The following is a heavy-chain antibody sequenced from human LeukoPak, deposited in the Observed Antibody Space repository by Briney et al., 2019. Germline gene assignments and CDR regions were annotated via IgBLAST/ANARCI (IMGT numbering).Heavy chain of an antibody. CDR2: TSYNGNT. Sequence: EASVKVSCKASGYTFSNYGISWVRQAPGLGLEWMGWTSYNGNTNYAQKFQDRVTMTTDTSTTTAYMELRSLESDDTAVYYCARHSGSGWQALGYWGQGTLVTVS. V-gene: IGHV1-18*04. CDR1: GYTFSNYG. D-gene: IGHD6-19*01. J-gene: IGHJ4*02. CDR3: ARHSGSGWQALGY.